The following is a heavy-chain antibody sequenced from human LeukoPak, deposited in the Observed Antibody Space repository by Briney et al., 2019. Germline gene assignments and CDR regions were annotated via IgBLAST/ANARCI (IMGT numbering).Heavy chain of an antibody. CDR3: ARATPTGEADY. D-gene: IGHD7-27*01. J-gene: IGHJ4*02. CDR1: GYTFTGYY. Sequence: ASVKVSCKASGYTFTGYYMYWVRQAPGQGLEWMGWINPNSGGTNYAQKFQGWVTMTRDTSISTAYMELSRLRSDDTAVYYCARATPTGEADYWGQGTLVTVSS. CDR2: INPNSGGT. V-gene: IGHV1-2*04.